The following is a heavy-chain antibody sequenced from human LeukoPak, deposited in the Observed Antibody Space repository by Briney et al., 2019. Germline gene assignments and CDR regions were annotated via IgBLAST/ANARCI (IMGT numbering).Heavy chain of an antibody. CDR2: INWNGGST. D-gene: IGHD3-22*01. CDR1: GFTFDDYG. CDR3: ASNRYYYDSSGYTDGAFDI. V-gene: IGHV3-20*04. Sequence: GGSLRLSCAASGFTFDDYGMSWVRQAPGEGLEWVSGINWNGGSTGYADSVKGRFTISRDNAKNSLYLQMNSLRAEDTALYYCASNRYYYDSSGYTDGAFDIWGQGTMVTVSS. J-gene: IGHJ3*02.